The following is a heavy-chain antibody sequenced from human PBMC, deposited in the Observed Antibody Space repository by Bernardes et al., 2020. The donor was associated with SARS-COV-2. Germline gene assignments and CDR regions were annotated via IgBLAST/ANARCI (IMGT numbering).Heavy chain of an antibody. CDR3: AHTPRRPTGYSSGGVPY. CDR2: IYWDDDK. V-gene: IGHV2-5*02. D-gene: IGHD6-19*01. J-gene: IGHJ4*02. CDR1: GFSLSPSGVG. Sequence: SGPTLWNPTQTLTLTCVFSGFSLSPSGVGVGWIRQPPGKALEWLALIYWDDDKRYRPSLKSRLTITKDTSKNQVVLTMTNMDPVDTATYYCAHTPRRPTGYSSGGVPYWGRGILVTVSS.